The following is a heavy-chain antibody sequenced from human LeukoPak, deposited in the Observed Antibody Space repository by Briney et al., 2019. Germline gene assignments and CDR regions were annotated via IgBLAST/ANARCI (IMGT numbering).Heavy chain of an antibody. V-gene: IGHV4-39*07. CDR1: GGSISSSSYY. Sequence: SETLSLTCTVSGGSISSSSYYWGWIRQPPGKGLEWIGSIYYSGSTYYNPSLKSRVTISVDTSKNQFSLKLSSVTAADTAVYYCARVNVDTAMVNAFDIWGQGTMVTVSS. J-gene: IGHJ3*02. CDR3: ARVNVDTAMVNAFDI. D-gene: IGHD5-18*01. CDR2: IYYSGST.